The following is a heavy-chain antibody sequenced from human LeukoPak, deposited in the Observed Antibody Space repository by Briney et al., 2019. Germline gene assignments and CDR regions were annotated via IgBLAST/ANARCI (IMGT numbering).Heavy chain of an antibody. CDR3: ARDRESFDY. J-gene: IGHJ4*02. CDR2: ISSSSSYI. V-gene: IGHV3-21*01. CDR1: GITFTKAS. Sequence: PGGSLRLSCAASGITFTKASMTWVRQAPGKGLEWVSSISSSSSYIYYADSVKGRFTISRDNAKNSLYLQMNSLRAEDTAVYYCARDRESFDYWGQGTLVTVSS.